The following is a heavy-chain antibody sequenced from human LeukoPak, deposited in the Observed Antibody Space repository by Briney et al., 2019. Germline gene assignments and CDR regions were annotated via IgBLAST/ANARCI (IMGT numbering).Heavy chain of an antibody. J-gene: IGHJ4*02. Sequence: GGSLRLSCAASGFTFSSYGMHWVRQAPGKGPEWVAVISYDGSNKYYADSEKGRFTISRDNSKNTLYLQMNSLRAEDTAVYYCAKGPLAAAGQPRYALARFDYWGQGTLVTVSS. V-gene: IGHV3-30*18. CDR1: GFTFSSYG. CDR3: AKGPLAAAGQPRYALARFDY. CDR2: ISYDGSNK. D-gene: IGHD6-13*01.